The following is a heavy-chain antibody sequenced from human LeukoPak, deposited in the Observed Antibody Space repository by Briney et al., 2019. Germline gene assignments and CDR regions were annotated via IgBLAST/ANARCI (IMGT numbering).Heavy chain of an antibody. J-gene: IGHJ5*02. V-gene: IGHV4-39*01. Sequence: PSETLSLTCTVSGGSISRSSFFWGWMRHPPGKGLEWIGSIYYSTSNYHNPPLRSRVTMSIDTSKNQFSLTLSSVTAADTAVYYCARPAMGAFDPWGQGNLVTVSS. CDR3: ARPAMGAFDP. D-gene: IGHD5-18*01. CDR1: GGSISRSSFF. CDR2: IYYSTSN.